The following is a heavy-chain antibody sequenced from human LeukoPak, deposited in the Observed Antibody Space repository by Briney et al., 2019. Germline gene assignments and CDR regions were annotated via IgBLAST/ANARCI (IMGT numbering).Heavy chain of an antibody. V-gene: IGHV4-4*07. D-gene: IGHD3-3*01. CDR1: GGSISSYY. Sequence: SETLSLTCTVSGGSISSYYWCWIRQPAGKGLEWIGRIYTSGSTNYNPSLKSRVTMSVDTSKNQFSLKLSSVTAADTAVYYCARDSGTRYYDFWSGPNDAFDIWGQGTMVTVSS. CDR3: ARDSGTRYYDFWSGPNDAFDI. CDR2: IYTSGST. J-gene: IGHJ3*02.